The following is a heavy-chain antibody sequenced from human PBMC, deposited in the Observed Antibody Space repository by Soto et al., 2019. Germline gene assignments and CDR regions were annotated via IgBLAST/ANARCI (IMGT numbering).Heavy chain of an antibody. D-gene: IGHD3-22*01. Sequence: ASVKVSCKASGYTFTGYYIHWVRQAPGQGLEWMGWINPNSGGTNYAQKFQGWVTMTRDTSISTAYMELSRLRSDDTAVYYCARGLSSVYDSSGYYDYWGQGTLVTVSX. J-gene: IGHJ4*02. V-gene: IGHV1-2*04. CDR2: INPNSGGT. CDR3: ARGLSSVYDSSGYYDY. CDR1: GYTFTGYY.